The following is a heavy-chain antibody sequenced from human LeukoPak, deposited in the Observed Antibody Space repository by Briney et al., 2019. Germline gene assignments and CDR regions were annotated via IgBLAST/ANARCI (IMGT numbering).Heavy chain of an antibody. CDR2: IYDSGFN. CDR3: ARDPVPDSCGWYKGAFDI. J-gene: IGHJ3*02. D-gene: IGHD6-19*01. V-gene: IGHV4-59*12. CDR1: GGSISSYY. Sequence: AETLSLTCTVSGGSISSYYWRWIRQPPGKGLEWIGYIYDSGFNKYYASLERRVTISVRKSKSQFSLRLSSVTAADTAVYYCARDPVPDSCGWYKGAFDIWGQGTMVTVSS.